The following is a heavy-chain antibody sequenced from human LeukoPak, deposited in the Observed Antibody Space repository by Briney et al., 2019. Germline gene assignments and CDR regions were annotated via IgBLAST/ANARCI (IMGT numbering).Heavy chain of an antibody. CDR2: ISAYNGNT. V-gene: IGHV1-18*01. Sequence: ASVKVSCKASGYTFTSYGISWVRQAPGQGLEWMGWISAYNGNTSYAQKLQGRVTMTTDTSTSTAYMELRSLRSDDTAVYYCARDTDCGGDCYSYYGMDVWGQGTTVTVSS. CDR1: GYTFTSYG. D-gene: IGHD2-21*02. J-gene: IGHJ6*02. CDR3: ARDTDCGGDCYSYYGMDV.